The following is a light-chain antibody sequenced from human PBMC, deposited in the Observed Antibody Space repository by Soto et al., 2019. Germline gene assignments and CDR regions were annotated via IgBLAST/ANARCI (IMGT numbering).Light chain of an antibody. V-gene: IGLV4-60*02. CDR1: SGHSSYI. J-gene: IGLJ2*01. CDR3: ETWDSNTPV. CDR2: LEGSGSY. Sequence: QSVLTQSSSASASLGSSVKLTCTLSSGHSSYIIAWHQQQPGKDPRYLMKLEGSGSYNKGSGVPDRFSGSSSGADRYLTISNLQFEDEADYYCETWDSNTPVFGGGTKLTVL.